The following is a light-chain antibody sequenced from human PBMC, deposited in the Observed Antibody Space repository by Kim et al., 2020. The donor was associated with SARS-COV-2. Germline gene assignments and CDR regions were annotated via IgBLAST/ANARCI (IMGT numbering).Light chain of an antibody. Sequence: SASVGDRVTITCRANQGIGSDLGWYQQKPGKAPKRLICSASSLQNGVPSRFSGTGSGTEFTLTLTGLQPEDFATYYCLQHNSFPNSFGQGTNLEI. J-gene: IGKJ2*03. CDR2: SAS. CDR1: QGIGSD. V-gene: IGKV1-17*01. CDR3: LQHNSFPNS.